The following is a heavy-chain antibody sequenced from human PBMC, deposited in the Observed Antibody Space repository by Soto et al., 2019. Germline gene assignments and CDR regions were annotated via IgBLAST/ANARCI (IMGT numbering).Heavy chain of an antibody. CDR3: ARESRYCSGGSCYFLPGIDY. CDR2: IIPIFGTA. CDR1: GGTFSRYA. V-gene: IGHV1-69*12. D-gene: IGHD2-15*01. Sequence: QVQLGQSGAEVKKPGSSVKVSCKASGGTFSRYAISLVPKAPGQGLEWMGGIIPIFGTANYAQKFQGRVTITADESTSTAYMELSSLRSEDTAVYYCARESRYCSGGSCYFLPGIDYWGQGTLVTVSS. J-gene: IGHJ4*02.